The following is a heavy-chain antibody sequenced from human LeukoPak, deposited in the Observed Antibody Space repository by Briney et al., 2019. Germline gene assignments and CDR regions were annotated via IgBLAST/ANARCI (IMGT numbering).Heavy chain of an antibody. CDR1: GASFSSSTYY. Sequence: SETLSLTCTVSGASFSSSTYYWGWIRQSPGKGLEWIGSICYSGSTYYNPSLKSRVTMSVGTSKNQFSLKLSSVTAADTAVYYCARHAGGITATGTRPFDYWGQGTLVTVSS. J-gene: IGHJ4*02. V-gene: IGHV4-39*01. CDR3: ARHAGGITATGTRPFDY. CDR2: ICYSGST. D-gene: IGHD6-13*01.